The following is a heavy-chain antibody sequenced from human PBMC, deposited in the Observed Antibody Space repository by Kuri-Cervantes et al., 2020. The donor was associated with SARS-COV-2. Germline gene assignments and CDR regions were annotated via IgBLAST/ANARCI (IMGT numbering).Heavy chain of an antibody. CDR2: INPSSGGA. J-gene: IGHJ4*02. D-gene: IGHD2-15*01. V-gene: IGHV1-2*02. CDR1: GYTFAAYY. Sequence: ASVKVSCKASGYTFAAYYMHCVRQATGQGIEGMGWINPSSGGANYAQKFQGRVNMTRDTSISTVYMDLSRLRSDDTALYYCATSLKSLAYCSGGSCYHIDYWGQGTLVTVSS. CDR3: ATSLKSLAYCSGGSCYHIDY.